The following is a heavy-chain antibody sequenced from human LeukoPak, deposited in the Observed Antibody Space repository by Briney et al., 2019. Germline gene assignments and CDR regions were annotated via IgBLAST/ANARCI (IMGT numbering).Heavy chain of an antibody. J-gene: IGHJ5*02. V-gene: IGHV4-38-2*02. CDR2: ISQSGST. CDR3: ARDGYDFWSGGFDP. CDR1: GYSISSTYH. Sequence: SETLSLTCTVSGYSISSTYHWGWIRPSPGKGLEWIGSISQSGSTYHNPSLKSRVTISVDTSKNQFSLKLNSVTAADTAVYYCARDGYDFWSGGFDPWGQGTLVTVPS. D-gene: IGHD3-3*01.